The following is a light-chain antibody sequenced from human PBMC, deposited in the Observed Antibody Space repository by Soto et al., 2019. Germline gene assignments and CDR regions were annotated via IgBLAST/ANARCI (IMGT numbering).Light chain of an antibody. V-gene: IGKV3-11*01. CDR1: ETVNSY. CDR3: QHRSSWPFT. Sequence: EIVLTQSPATLSLSPGERVTLSCRASETVNSYLAWYQQKPGQAPRLLIYDVFKRATGIPARFSGSGSGTDFTLAISSLEPDDFAVYYCQHRSSWPFTFGPGTKVEIK. CDR2: DVF. J-gene: IGKJ3*01.